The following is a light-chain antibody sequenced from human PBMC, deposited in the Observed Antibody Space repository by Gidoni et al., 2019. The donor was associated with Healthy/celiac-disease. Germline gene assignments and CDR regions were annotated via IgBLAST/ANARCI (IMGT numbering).Light chain of an antibody. V-gene: IGKV1-9*01. CDR1: QGISSY. CDR3: QQLNSYSIT. Sequence: DIQLTQYPSFLSASVGDRVTITCRASQGISSYLAWYQQKPGKAPKLLIYAASTLQSGVPSRFSGSGSGTEFTLTISSLQPEDFATYYCQQLNSYSITFGQGTRLEIK. CDR2: AAS. J-gene: IGKJ5*01.